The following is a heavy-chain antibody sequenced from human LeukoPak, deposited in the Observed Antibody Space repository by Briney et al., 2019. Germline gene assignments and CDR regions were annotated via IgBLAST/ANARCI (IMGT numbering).Heavy chain of an antibody. V-gene: IGHV1-8*03. CDR1: GYSFTSYD. CDR3: ARVYSSSSIIKLGYYYYMDV. CDR2: MNPNSGNT. D-gene: IGHD6-6*01. J-gene: IGHJ6*03. Sequence: GASVKVSCKASGYSFTSYDINWVRQATGQGLEGMRWMNPNSGNTGYAQKFQGRVTITRNTSISTAYMELSSLRSEDTAVYYCARVYSSSSIIKLGYYYYMDVWGKGTTVTVSS.